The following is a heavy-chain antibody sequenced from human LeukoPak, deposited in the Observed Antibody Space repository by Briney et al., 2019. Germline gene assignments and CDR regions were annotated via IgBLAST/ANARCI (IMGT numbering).Heavy chain of an antibody. Sequence: PSETLSLTCTVSGGSIRSGSYYWSWIRQPAGKGLEWIGRIYTSGSTNYNPSLKSRVTISVDTSKNQFSLKLSSVTAADTAVYYCARDRTDYGDYPGRYFDLWGRGTLVTVSS. J-gene: IGHJ2*01. CDR1: GGSIRSGSYY. CDR2: IYTSGST. D-gene: IGHD4-17*01. CDR3: ARDRTDYGDYPGRYFDL. V-gene: IGHV4-61*02.